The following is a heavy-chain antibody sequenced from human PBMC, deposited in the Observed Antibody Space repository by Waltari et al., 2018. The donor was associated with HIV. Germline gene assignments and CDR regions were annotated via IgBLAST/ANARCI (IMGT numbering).Heavy chain of an antibody. D-gene: IGHD4-17*01. CDR1: GFTFSNYW. V-gene: IGHV3-74*03. J-gene: IGHJ5*02. CDR2: INGDGGRT. Sequence: EVQLVESGGALVQPGGSLRLSCVASGFTFSNYWMNWARQAPGKGLMWVSRINGDGGRTTYEDSVKGRFTISRDNDKNKLYLQMSSLRAEDTAVYYCAREAPNIGDYFFDPWGQGTLVTVSS. CDR3: AREAPNIGDYFFDP.